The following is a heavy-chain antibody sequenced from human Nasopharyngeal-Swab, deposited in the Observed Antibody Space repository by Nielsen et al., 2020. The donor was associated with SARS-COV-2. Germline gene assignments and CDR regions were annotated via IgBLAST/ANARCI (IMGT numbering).Heavy chain of an antibody. CDR2: ISYDGSNK. V-gene: IGHV3-30-3*01. D-gene: IGHD3-22*01. CDR1: GFTFSRYT. CDR3: ASTPLDSSGYYYAFHY. J-gene: IGHJ4*02. Sequence: GESLKISCAASGFTFSRYTMHWARQAPGKGLEWVAVISYDGSNKYYADSVKGRFTISRDISKNTLYLQMNSLRAKDTAVFYCASTPLDSSGYYYAFHYWGRGTLVTVSS.